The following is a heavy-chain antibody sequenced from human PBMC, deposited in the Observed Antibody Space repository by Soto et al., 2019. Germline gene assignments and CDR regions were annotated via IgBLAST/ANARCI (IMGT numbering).Heavy chain of an antibody. V-gene: IGHV3-48*02. CDR1: GLTFSSYR. CDR3: AREDGDLNWFDP. CDR2: IDSSSGTI. J-gene: IGHJ5*02. D-gene: IGHD4-17*01. Sequence: EVQLVESGGGLVQPGGSLRLSCAASGLTFSSYRMNWVRQAPGKGLEWVSYIDSSSGTIYYADSVKGRFTISRDNAKNSLYLQMNSLRDEDTAVYYCAREDGDLNWFDPWGQGTLVTVSS.